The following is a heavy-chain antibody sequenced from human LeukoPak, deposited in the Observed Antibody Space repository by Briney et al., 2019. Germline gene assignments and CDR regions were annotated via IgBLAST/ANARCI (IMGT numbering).Heavy chain of an antibody. D-gene: IGHD3-22*01. V-gene: IGHV3-64*01. CDR1: RFTSSIQA. J-gene: IGHJ4*02. Sequence: GGSLRLSCAPSRFTSSIQAMHWDRHAPGGGREYESTITSNGHHTYYANSVKGTFTTSKANSKNTLSLQTGSPSAEDMAVYYCARALPGGYYDYWGQGTLVTVSS. CDR2: ITSNGHHT. CDR3: ARALPGGYYDY.